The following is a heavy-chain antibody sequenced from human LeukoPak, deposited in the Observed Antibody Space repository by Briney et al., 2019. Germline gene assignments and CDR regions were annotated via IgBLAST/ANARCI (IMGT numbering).Heavy chain of an antibody. D-gene: IGHD6-13*01. J-gene: IGHJ4*02. CDR3: ARGRGIAAAGTPLDY. V-gene: IGHV4-34*01. Sequence: SETLSLTCAVYGGSFSGYYWSWIRQPPGKGLEWIGEINHSGSTNYNPSLKSRVTISVDTSKNQFSLKLSSVTAADTAVYCCARGRGIAAAGTPLDYWGQGTLVTVSS. CDR1: GGSFSGYY. CDR2: INHSGST.